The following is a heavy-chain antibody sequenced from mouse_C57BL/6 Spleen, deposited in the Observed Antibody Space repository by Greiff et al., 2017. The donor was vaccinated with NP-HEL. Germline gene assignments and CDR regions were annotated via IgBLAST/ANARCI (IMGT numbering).Heavy chain of an antibody. J-gene: IGHJ3*01. CDR3: ARGELRVFAY. Sequence: EVKLMESGGGLVKPGGSLKLSCAASGFTFSDYGMHWVRQAPEKGLEWVAYISSGSSTIYYADTVKGRFTISRDNAKNTLFLQMTSLRSEDTAMYYCARGELRVFAYWGQGTLVTVSA. CDR1: GFTFSDYG. D-gene: IGHD1-1*01. CDR2: ISSGSSTI. V-gene: IGHV5-17*01.